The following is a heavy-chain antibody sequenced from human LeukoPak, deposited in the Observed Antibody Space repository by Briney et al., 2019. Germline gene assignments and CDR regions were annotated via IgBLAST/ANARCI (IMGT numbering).Heavy chain of an antibody. J-gene: IGHJ4*02. CDR2: FDPEDGET. V-gene: IGHV1-24*01. CDR3: ATVPNIVATKYFDY. CDR1: GYTLTELS. Sequence: ASVKVSCKVSGYTLTELSMHWVRQAPGKGLEWMGGFDPEDGETIYAQKFQGRVTMTEDTSTDTAYTELSSLRSEDTAVYYCATVPNIVATKYFDYWGQGTLVTVSS. D-gene: IGHD5-12*01.